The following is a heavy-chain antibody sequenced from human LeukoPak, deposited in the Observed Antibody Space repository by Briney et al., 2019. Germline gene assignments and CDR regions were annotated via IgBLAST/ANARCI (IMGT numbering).Heavy chain of an antibody. J-gene: IGHJ4*02. CDR2: ISDDGSNK. Sequence: GGSLRLSCAASGFTFSSYWMSWVRQAPGKGLEWVAVISDDGSNKYYADSVKGRFTISRDNSKKMLYLQMNSLRAEDTAVYYCARAVEDYWGQGTLVTVSS. CDR1: GFTFSSYW. CDR3: ARAVEDY. V-gene: IGHV3-30*03.